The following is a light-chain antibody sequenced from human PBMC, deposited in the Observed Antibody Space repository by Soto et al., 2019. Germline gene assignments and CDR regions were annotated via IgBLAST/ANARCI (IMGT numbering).Light chain of an antibody. Sequence: DIQMTQSPSSLSASVGDKVTITCRASQSITKYLNWYQQKPGKAPNLLIHAASNLQSGVPPRFSGSGSGTDFILTISSLQPEDFATYYCHQSYNFARTFGQGTKLEMK. CDR1: QSITKY. CDR2: AAS. V-gene: IGKV1-39*01. J-gene: IGKJ2*01. CDR3: HQSYNFART.